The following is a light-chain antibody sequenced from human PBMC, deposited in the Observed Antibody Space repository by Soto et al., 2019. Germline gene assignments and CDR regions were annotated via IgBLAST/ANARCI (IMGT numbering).Light chain of an antibody. V-gene: IGLV2-14*01. CDR2: DVS. CDR3: SSYTSSSTWV. Sequence: QSALTQPASVSGSPGQSITISCTGTSSDVGGYNYVSWYQQHPGKAPKLMIYDVSNRPSGVYNRFSGSKSGNTASLTISGLQAEDEADYYCSSYTSSSTWVFGGGTQLPVL. J-gene: IGLJ3*02. CDR1: SSDVGGYNY.